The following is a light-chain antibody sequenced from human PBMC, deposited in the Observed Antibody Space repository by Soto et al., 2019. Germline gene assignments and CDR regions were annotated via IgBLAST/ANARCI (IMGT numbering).Light chain of an antibody. Sequence: EIVMTQSPATLSVSPGERATLSCRASQSVSSNLAWYQQKPGQALRLLIYGASTRATGIPARFSGSGSGTDFTLTISSLEPEDFAIYYCQQRSNWPLTFGGGTNVEIK. CDR1: QSVSSN. J-gene: IGKJ4*01. CDR2: GAS. V-gene: IGKV3-15*01. CDR3: QQRSNWPLT.